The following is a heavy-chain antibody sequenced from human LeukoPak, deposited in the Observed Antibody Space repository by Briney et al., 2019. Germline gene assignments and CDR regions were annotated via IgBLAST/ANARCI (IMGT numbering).Heavy chain of an antibody. CDR3: AKDAEDYDYVWGSYRNWFDP. D-gene: IGHD3-16*02. CDR2: ISGSGGST. CDR1: GFTFSSYA. V-gene: IGHV3-23*01. J-gene: IGHJ5*02. Sequence: PGGSLRLSCAASGFTFSSYAMSWVRQAPGKGLEWVSAISGSGGSTYYADSVKGRFTISRDNSKNTLYLQMNSLRTEDTAVYYCAKDAEDYDYVWGSYRNWFDPWGQGTLVTVSS.